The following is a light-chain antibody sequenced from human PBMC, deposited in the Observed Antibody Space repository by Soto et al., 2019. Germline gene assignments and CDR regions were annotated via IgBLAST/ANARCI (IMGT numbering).Light chain of an antibody. Sequence: QSALTQPPSASGSPGQSVTISCTGTSSDVGGYDYVSWYQHHPGKAPKLVIFEVSKRPSGVPDRFSGSKSGDTASLTVSGLQAEDEADYFCSPYAVGNRPQFGGGTKVTVL. V-gene: IGLV2-8*01. CDR3: SPYAVGNRPQ. CDR2: EVS. CDR1: SSDVGGYDY. J-gene: IGLJ2*01.